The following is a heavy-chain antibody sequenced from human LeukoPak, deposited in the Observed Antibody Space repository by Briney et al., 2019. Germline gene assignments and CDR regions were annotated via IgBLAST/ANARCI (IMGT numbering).Heavy chain of an antibody. CDR1: GFTFSSYA. CDR2: ISYDGRNK. J-gene: IGHJ4*02. V-gene: IGHV3-30*04. D-gene: IGHD3-22*01. CDR3: AREADSYYYDNTGYYYVY. Sequence: PGGSLRLSCAASGFTFSSYAMSWVRQAPGRGLEWVAVISYDGRNKYYADSVKGRFTISRDNSKNTLYLQMNSLRAEDTAVYYCAREADSYYYDNTGYYYVYWGQGTLVTVSS.